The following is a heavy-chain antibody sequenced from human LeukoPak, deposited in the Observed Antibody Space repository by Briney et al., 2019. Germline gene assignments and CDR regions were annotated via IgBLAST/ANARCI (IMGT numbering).Heavy chain of an antibody. CDR2: INPNSGGT. J-gene: IGHJ4*02. D-gene: IGHD3-9*01. V-gene: IGHV1-2*06. Sequence: ASVKVSCKASGYTFTGYYMHWVRQAPGQGLEWMGRINPNSGGTNYAQKFQGRVTLTRDTSASTVYMELSSLRSEDTAVYYCARGYYDLLTGHVVTYYFDYWGQGTLVTVSS. CDR3: ARGYYDLLTGHVVTYYFDY. CDR1: GYTFTGYY.